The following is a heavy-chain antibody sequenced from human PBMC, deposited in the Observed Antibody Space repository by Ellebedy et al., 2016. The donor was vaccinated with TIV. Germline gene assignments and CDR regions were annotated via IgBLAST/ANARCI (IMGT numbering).Heavy chain of an antibody. Sequence: SETLSLTCGVHGGSFSDYYWSWTRQTPGKGLEWIGEINHSGNTHYNPSLKNRVTISADTSKNQFSLRLNSVTAADTAVYYCARESGWSRRRRGDYWGQGTLVTVSS. D-gene: IGHD6-19*01. V-gene: IGHV4-34*01. CDR2: INHSGNT. CDR3: ARESGWSRRRRGDY. J-gene: IGHJ4*02. CDR1: GGSFSDYY.